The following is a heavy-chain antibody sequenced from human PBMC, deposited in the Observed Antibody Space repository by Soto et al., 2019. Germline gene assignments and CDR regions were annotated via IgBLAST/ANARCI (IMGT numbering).Heavy chain of an antibody. CDR3: ASSSSTPRLVMYPFDY. V-gene: IGHV4-39*01. D-gene: IGHD2-2*01. CDR2: IYYDGNT. J-gene: IGHJ4*02. CDR1: GGSITSSSHY. Sequence: LQLQESGPGLVKPSETLSLTCTVSGGSITSSSHYWGWIRQPPGKGLECIANIYYDGNTYYNPSLKSRGTISLDTSKNQFSLRLNSVTAADTAVYYCASSSSTPRLVMYPFDYWGQGTLVTVSS.